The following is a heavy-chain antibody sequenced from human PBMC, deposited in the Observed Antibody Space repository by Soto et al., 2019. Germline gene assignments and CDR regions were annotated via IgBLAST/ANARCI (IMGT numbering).Heavy chain of an antibody. CDR1: GFTFSSYG. V-gene: IGHV3-30*18. J-gene: IGHJ4*02. Sequence: QVQLVESGGGVVQPGRSLRLSCAASGFTFSSYGMHWVRQAPGKGLEWVAVISYDGSNKYYADSVQGRFTISRDNSKNTLYLQLNSLRAEDTAVYYCAKDTAGEYLDWFEVDYWGQGTLVTGSS. CDR2: ISYDGSNK. D-gene: IGHD3-9*01. CDR3: AKDTAGEYLDWFEVDY.